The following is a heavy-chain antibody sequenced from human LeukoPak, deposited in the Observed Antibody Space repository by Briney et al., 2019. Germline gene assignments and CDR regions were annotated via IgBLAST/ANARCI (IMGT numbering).Heavy chain of an antibody. CDR3: ARGTGGRNTMVRGVMGY. CDR2: INHSGST. CDR1: GFTFSSYI. J-gene: IGHJ4*02. Sequence: PGGSLRLSCAASGFTFSSYIMNWVRQPPGKGLEWIGEINHSGSTNYNPSLKSRVTISVDTSKNQFSLKLSSVTAADTAVYYCARGTGGRNTMVRGVMGYWGQGTLVTVSS. D-gene: IGHD3-10*01. V-gene: IGHV4-34*01.